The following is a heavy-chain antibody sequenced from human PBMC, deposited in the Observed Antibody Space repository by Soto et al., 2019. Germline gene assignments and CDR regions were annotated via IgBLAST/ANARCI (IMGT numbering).Heavy chain of an antibody. CDR3: ARDEGCSGGSCYYAEPAY. CDR1: GFTFSSYG. Sequence: QVQLVESGGGVVQPGRSLRLSCAASGFTFSSYGMHWVRQAPGKGLEWVAVIWYDGSNKYYADSVKGRFTISRDNSKNTXXLQMNSLRAEDTAVYYCARDEGCSGGSCYYAEPAYWGQGTLIPVS. CDR2: IWYDGSNK. D-gene: IGHD2-15*01. J-gene: IGHJ4*02. V-gene: IGHV3-33*01.